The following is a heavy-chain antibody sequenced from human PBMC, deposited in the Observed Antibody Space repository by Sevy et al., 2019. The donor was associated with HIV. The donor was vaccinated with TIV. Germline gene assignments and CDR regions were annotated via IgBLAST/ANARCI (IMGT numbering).Heavy chain of an antibody. Sequence: GGSLRLSCAASGFTFDDYTMHWVRQAPGKGLEWVSLISWDGGSKYYADSVKGRFTMSRDNSKNSLYMQMNSLRTDDTAFYYCAKAGQGYGSGSFDYWGQGTLVTVSS. J-gene: IGHJ4*02. CDR2: ISWDGGSK. CDR1: GFTFDDYT. CDR3: AKAGQGYGSGSFDY. D-gene: IGHD3-10*01. V-gene: IGHV3-43*01.